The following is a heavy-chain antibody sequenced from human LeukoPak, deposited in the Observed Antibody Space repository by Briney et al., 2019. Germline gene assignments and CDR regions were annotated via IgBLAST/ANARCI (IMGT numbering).Heavy chain of an antibody. D-gene: IGHD3-22*01. J-gene: IGHJ3*02. V-gene: IGHV4-31*03. CDR1: GGSISSGGYY. Sequence: PSETLSLTCTVSGGSISSGGYYWSWIRQHPGKGLEWIGYIYYGGSTYYNPSLKSRVTMSVDTSKNQFSLKLSSVTAADTAVYYCARVKYYYDSSGYFDAFDIWGQGTMVTVSS. CDR3: ARVKYYYDSSGYFDAFDI. CDR2: IYYGGST.